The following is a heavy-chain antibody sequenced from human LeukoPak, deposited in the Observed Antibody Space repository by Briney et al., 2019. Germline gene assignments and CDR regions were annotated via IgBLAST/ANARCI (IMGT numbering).Heavy chain of an antibody. CDR2: ISWNSGSI. V-gene: IGHV3-9*01. J-gene: IGHJ4*02. Sequence: GGSLRLSCAASGFTFDDYAMHWVRQAPGEGLEWVSGISWNSGSIGYADSVKGRFTISRDNAKNSLYLQMNSLRAEDTALYYCAKDRYCSGGSCYWDAFDYWGQGTLATVSS. CDR3: AKDRYCSGGSCYWDAFDY. D-gene: IGHD2-15*01. CDR1: GFTFDDYA.